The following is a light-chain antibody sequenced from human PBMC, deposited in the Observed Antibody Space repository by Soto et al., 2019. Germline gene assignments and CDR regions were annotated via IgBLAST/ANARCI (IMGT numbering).Light chain of an antibody. V-gene: IGKV1-5*03. CDR1: QSISSW. CDR2: KAS. CDR3: QQYNSYPLT. Sequence: DIQMTQSPSTLSASVGARVTITCRARQSISSWLAWYQQNPGKAPKLLIYKASSLESGVPSRFSGSGSGTEFTLTISSLQPDDFATYYCQQYNSYPLTFGGGTKVDIK. J-gene: IGKJ4*01.